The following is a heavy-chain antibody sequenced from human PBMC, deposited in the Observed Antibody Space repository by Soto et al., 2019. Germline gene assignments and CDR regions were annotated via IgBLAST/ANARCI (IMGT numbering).Heavy chain of an antibody. V-gene: IGHV3-33*01. CDR1: GFTFSSYG. CDR2: IWYDGSNK. J-gene: IGHJ6*02. D-gene: IGHD6-19*01. Sequence: HPGGSLRLSCAASGFTFSSYGMHWVRQAPGKGLEWVAVIWYDGSNKYYADSVKGRFTISRDNSKNTLYLQMNSLRAEDTAVYYCARDAAAVAGPYYYYYYGMDVWGQGTTVTVSS. CDR3: ARDAAAVAGPYYYYYYGMDV.